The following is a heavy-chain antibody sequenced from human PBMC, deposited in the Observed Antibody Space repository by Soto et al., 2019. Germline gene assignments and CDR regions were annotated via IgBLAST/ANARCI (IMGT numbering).Heavy chain of an antibody. V-gene: IGHV4-61*01. CDR2: IYYSGST. Sequence: PSETLSLTCTVSGGSVSSGSYYWSWIRQPPGKGLEWIGDIYYSGSTNYNPSLRSRVTISVDTSKNQFSLKLSSVTAADTAVYYCARRWGTSFDFWGQRTLVTVSS. D-gene: IGHD7-27*01. CDR1: GGSVSSGSYY. CDR3: ARRWGTSFDF. J-gene: IGHJ4*02.